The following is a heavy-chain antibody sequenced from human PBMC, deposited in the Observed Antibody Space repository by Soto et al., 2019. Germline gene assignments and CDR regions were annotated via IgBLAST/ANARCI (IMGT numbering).Heavy chain of an antibody. Sequence: QVQLVQSGAEVKKPGSSVKVSCKVSGGTFSNYAIDWVRLAPGHGLEWMGGIVPIFGTTYYTQNFQGRATIIADDSTTTAYLEMSRLRSEDTAIYYCARVEAVAGLYNYHGLDVWGQWTAVTVS. J-gene: IGHJ6*02. CDR2: IVPIFGTT. D-gene: IGHD6-19*01. CDR1: GGTFSNYA. V-gene: IGHV1-69*12. CDR3: ARVEAVAGLYNYHGLDV.